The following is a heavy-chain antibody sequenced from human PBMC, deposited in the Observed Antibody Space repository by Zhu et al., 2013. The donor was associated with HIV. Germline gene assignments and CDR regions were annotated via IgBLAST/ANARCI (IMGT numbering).Heavy chain of an antibody. CDR3: AREVERIVDY. CDR2: IDPSGDNT. Sequence: QVNLVQSGAEVKKPGASMNISCKASGYTFISYYMHWVRQAPGQGLEWVGIIDPSGDNTNYAQKFQGRVTMTRDTSARTVYMELSSLRSEDTAVYFCAREVERIVDYWGQGTLVTVSS. CDR1: GYTFISYY. J-gene: IGHJ4*02. D-gene: IGHD1-1*01. V-gene: IGHV1-46*01.